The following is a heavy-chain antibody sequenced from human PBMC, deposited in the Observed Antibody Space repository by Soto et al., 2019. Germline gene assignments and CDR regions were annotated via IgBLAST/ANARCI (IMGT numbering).Heavy chain of an antibody. CDR1: GYTFNSYY. CDR3: ARDLRIIGATTGRDYYYGMDV. V-gene: IGHV1-46*02. CDR2: INPSGGST. D-gene: IGHD5-12*01. Sequence: ASVPVSCKASGYTFNSYYMHWVRQAPGQALEWMGIINPSGGSTSYAQKFQGRVTMTRDTSTSTVYMELSSLRSEDTAVYYCARDLRIIGATTGRDYYYGMDVWGQGTTVTVSS. J-gene: IGHJ6*02.